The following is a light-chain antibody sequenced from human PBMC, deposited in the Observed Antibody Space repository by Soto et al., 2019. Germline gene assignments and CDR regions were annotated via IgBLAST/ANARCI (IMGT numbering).Light chain of an antibody. CDR1: NSNIGNNF. V-gene: IGLV1-47*01. CDR2: RNN. CDR3: AAWDDSLSGPV. Sequence: QSVLTQPPSTSGTPGQWVTISCSGSNSNIGNNFVYWYLQLPGTAPKLLIYRNNQRPSGVPDRFSGSKSGTSASLTISGLRSEDEADYYCAAWDDSLSGPVFGGGTKLTVL. J-gene: IGLJ3*02.